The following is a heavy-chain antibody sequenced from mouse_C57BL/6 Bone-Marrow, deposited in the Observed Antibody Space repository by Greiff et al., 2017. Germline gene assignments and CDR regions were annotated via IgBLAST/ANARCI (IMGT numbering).Heavy chain of an antibody. CDR2: IYPRSGNT. CDR1: GYTFTSYG. Sequence: VQLQQSGAELARPGASVQLSCKASGYTFTSYGISWVKQRTGPGLEWIGEIYPRSGNTYYNEQFKGQATLTADNSSSTAYMELRSLTSEDSAVYFCARAVAYYSNYFDYWGQGTTLTVSS. D-gene: IGHD2-5*01. CDR3: ARAVAYYSNYFDY. V-gene: IGHV1-81*01. J-gene: IGHJ2*01.